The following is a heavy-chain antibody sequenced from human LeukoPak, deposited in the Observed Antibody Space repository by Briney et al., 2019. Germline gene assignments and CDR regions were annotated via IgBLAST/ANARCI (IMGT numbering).Heavy chain of an antibody. CDR1: GFTFSTYV. CDR3: ARVSTNDRRNAFDI. Sequence: GGSLRLSCAASGFTFSTYVMQWVRQAPGKGLEYVSAITGDGGYTFYANSVKGRFTLSRDNSKKTLYLQMGSLRADGMAVYYCARVSTNDRRNAFDIWGQGTMVTVSS. CDR2: ITGDGGYT. V-gene: IGHV3-64*01. J-gene: IGHJ3*02. D-gene: IGHD2-8*01.